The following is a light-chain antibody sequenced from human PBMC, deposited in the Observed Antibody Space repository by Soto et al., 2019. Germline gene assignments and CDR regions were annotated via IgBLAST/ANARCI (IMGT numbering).Light chain of an antibody. CDR1: QSISSY. V-gene: IGKV1-39*01. Sequence: DIQMTQSPSSLSASVGDRVTITCRASQSISSYLNWYQQKPGKAPKLLIYAASSLQSGVPSRFSGGGSGTDFTLTISSLQPDDFATYYCQNYNGPPWTFGQGTKVDIK. J-gene: IGKJ1*01. CDR2: AAS. CDR3: QNYNGPPWT.